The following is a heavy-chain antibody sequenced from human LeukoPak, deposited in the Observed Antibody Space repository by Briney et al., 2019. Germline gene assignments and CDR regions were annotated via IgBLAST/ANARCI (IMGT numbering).Heavy chain of an antibody. Sequence: GGSLRLSCVASGLTFSSYWMTWVRQAPGKALEWVANIKEDGSAKSYVDSVKGRFTISRDNAKNSLYLQTDSLRVEDTAVYYCARDYDYFSGHNLDAYDIWGQGTTVTVSS. J-gene: IGHJ3*02. CDR2: IKEDGSAK. CDR3: ARDYDYFSGHNLDAYDI. D-gene: IGHD2-15*01. CDR1: GLTFSSYW. V-gene: IGHV3-7*01.